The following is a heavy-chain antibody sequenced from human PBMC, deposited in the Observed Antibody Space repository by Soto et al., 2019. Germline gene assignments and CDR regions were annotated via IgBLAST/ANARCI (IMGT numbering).Heavy chain of an antibody. Sequence: WGSMRLPCAACGFRFSNAWLIWGRPAPENGLEWLPRLRSKANGGTTNYAPRAKDRFTMSRDDSKNTVYLHTYSLRTEDTAVYYCTTDVAGYCSSTTCNTPQNWFDPWGQVTLVTV. CDR2: LRSKANGGTT. D-gene: IGHD2-2*01. J-gene: IGHJ5*02. V-gene: IGHV3-15*01. CDR3: TTDVAGYCSSTTCNTPQNWFDP. CDR1: GFRFSNAW.